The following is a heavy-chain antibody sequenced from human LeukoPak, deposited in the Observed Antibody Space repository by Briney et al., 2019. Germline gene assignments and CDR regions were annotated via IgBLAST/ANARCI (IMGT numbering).Heavy chain of an antibody. CDR2: IWYDGSNK. CDR1: GFTFSSYG. V-gene: IGHV3-33*01. Sequence: GGSLRLSCAASGFTFSSYGMHWVRQAPGKGLEWVAVIWYDGSNKYYADSVKGRFTISRDNSKKTLYLQMNSLRAEDTAVYYCARISLESSGWYSLDYWGQGTLVTVSS. D-gene: IGHD6-19*01. CDR3: ARISLESSGWYSLDY. J-gene: IGHJ4*02.